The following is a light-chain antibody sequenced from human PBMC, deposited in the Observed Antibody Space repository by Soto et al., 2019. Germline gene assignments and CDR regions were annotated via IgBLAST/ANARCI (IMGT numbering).Light chain of an antibody. Sequence: IQMTQSPATRSSCLGDKVTNTCRASQSISSWLAWYQQKPGKAPKLLIYKASSLESGVPSRFSGSGSGTEFTLTISSLQPDDFATYYCQQYNSYSSWTFGQGTKVDIK. V-gene: IGKV1-5*03. CDR2: KAS. J-gene: IGKJ1*01. CDR3: QQYNSYSSWT. CDR1: QSISSW.